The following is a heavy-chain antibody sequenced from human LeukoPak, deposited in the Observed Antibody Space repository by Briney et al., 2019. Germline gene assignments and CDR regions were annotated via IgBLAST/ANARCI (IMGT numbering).Heavy chain of an antibody. CDR1: GFTFSSYG. J-gene: IGHJ5*02. CDR3: ARDYDFWGNNWFDP. V-gene: IGHV3-33*01. CDR2: IWYDGSNK. Sequence: GGSLRLSRAASGFTFSSYGMHWVRQAPGKGLEWVAVIWYDGSNKYYADSVKGRFTISRDNSKNTLYLQMNSLRAEDTAVYYCARDYDFWGNNWFDPWGQGTLVTVSS. D-gene: IGHD3/OR15-3a*01.